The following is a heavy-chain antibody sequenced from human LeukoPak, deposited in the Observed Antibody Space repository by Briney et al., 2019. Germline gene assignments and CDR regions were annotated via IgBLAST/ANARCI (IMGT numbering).Heavy chain of an antibody. V-gene: IGHV4-31*03. CDR1: GGSISSGGYY. D-gene: IGHD6-13*01. CDR3: ARDWWQQPVRGDYYYYGMDV. J-gene: IGHJ6*02. CDR2: IYYSGST. Sequence: SETLSLTCTVSGGSISSGGYYWSWIRQHPGKGLEWIGYIYYSGSTYYNPSLKSRVTISVDTSKNQFSLKLSSVTAADTAVYYCARDWWQQPVRGDYYYYGMDVWGQGTTVTVSS.